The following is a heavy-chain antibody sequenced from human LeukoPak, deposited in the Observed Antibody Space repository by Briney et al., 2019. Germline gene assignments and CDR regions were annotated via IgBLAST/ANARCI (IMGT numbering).Heavy chain of an antibody. Sequence: TSETLSLTCTVSGDSISSYYWSWIRQPPGKGLEWIGYIYHSGSTNYNPSLKSQVTISADTSKDQFSLKLASVTAADTAVYYCATGYSSTWYYFDYWGQGTLVTVSS. CDR1: GDSISSYY. CDR3: ATGYSSTWYYFDY. D-gene: IGHD6-13*01. CDR2: IYHSGST. V-gene: IGHV4-59*01. J-gene: IGHJ4*02.